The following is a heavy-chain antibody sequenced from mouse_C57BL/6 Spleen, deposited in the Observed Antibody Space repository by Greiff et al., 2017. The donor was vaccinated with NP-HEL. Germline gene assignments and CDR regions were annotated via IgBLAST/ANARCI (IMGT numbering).Heavy chain of an antibody. V-gene: IGHV1-59*01. CDR3: ARERQGRYDYQFAY. J-gene: IGHJ3*01. D-gene: IGHD2-4*01. CDR2: IDPSDSYT. Sequence: VQLQQSGAELVRPGTSVKLSCKASGYTFTSYWMHWVKQRPGQGLEWIGVIDPSDSYTNYNQKFKGKATLTVDTSSSTAYMQLSSLTSEDSAVYYCARERQGRYDYQFAYWGQGTLVTVSA. CDR1: GYTFTSYW.